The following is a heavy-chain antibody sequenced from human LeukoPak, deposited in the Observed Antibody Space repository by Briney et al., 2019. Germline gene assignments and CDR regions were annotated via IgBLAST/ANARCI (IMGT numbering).Heavy chain of an antibody. J-gene: IGHJ4*02. CDR2: IYYSGST. CDR3: ARSVLRFLEWLPDAFDY. CDR1: GGSISSYY. V-gene: IGHV4-59*08. Sequence: SETLSLTCTVSGGSISSYYWSWIRQPPGKGLEWIGYIYYSGSTNYNPSLKSRVTISVDTSKNQFSLTLSSVTAADTAVYYCARSVLRFLEWLPDAFDYWGQGTLVTVSS. D-gene: IGHD3-3*01.